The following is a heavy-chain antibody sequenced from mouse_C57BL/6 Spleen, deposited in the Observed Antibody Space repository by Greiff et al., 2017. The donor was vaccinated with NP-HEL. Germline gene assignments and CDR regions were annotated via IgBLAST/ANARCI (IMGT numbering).Heavy chain of an antibody. J-gene: IGHJ4*01. Sequence: DVQLQESGPVLVKPGASVKMSCKASGYTFTDYYMNWVKQSHGKSLEWIGVINPYNGGTSYNQKFKGKATLTVDKSSSTAYMELNSLTSEDSAVYYCAKNYYSNYDAMDYWGQGTSVTVSS. CDR2: INPYNGGT. CDR3: AKNYYSNYDAMDY. CDR1: GYTFTDYY. V-gene: IGHV1-19*01. D-gene: IGHD2-5*01.